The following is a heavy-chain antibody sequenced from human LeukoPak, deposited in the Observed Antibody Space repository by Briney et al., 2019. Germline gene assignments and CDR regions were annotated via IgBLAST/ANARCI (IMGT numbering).Heavy chain of an antibody. D-gene: IGHD3-10*01. V-gene: IGHV1-18*01. CDR2: ISAYNGNT. CDR3: ARSRPYYSSPLFDY. J-gene: IGHJ4*02. Sequence: ASVKVSCKASGYTFTSYGISWVRQAPGQGLEWMGWISAYNGNTNYAQKLQGRVTMTTDTSTSTAYMELRSPRSDDTAVYYCARSRPYYSSPLFDYWGQGTLVTVSS. CDR1: GYTFTSYG.